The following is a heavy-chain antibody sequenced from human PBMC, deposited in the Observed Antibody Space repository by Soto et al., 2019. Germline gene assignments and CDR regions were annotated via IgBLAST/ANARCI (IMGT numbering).Heavy chain of an antibody. CDR2: ISYDGSNK. Sequence: HGWSLRLCCASCGFTVRSYVVHVVRQVPGKGLEWVAVISYDGSNKYYADSVKGRFTISRDNSKNTLYLQMNSLRAEDTAVYYCAKGGGSYYNPSDYWGQGTLVTVSS. V-gene: IGHV3-30*18. CDR3: AKGGGSYYNPSDY. D-gene: IGHD3-10*01. J-gene: IGHJ4*02. CDR1: GFTVRSYV.